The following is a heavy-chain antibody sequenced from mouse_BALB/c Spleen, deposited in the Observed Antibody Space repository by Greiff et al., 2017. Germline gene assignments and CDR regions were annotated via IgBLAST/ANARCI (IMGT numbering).Heavy chain of an antibody. CDR2: ISSGSSTI. Sequence: DVMLVESGGGLVQPGGSRKLSCAASGFTFSSFGMHWVRQAPEKGLEWVAYISSGSSTIYYADTVKDRFTISRDNPKNTLFLQMTSLRSEDTAMYYCARRGIYYGNYVAMDYWGQGTSVTVSS. CDR1: GFTFSSFG. V-gene: IGHV5-17*02. D-gene: IGHD2-1*01. CDR3: ARRGIYYGNYVAMDY. J-gene: IGHJ4*01.